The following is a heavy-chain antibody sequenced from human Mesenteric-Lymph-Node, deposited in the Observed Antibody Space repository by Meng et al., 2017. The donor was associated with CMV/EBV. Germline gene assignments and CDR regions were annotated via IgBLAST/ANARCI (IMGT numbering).Heavy chain of an antibody. CDR3: AKDQSIFGVDVYYYYDMDV. J-gene: IGHJ6*02. V-gene: IGHV3-23*01. D-gene: IGHD3-3*01. Sequence: GESLKISCAASGFTFSSYAINWVRQAPGKGLEWVGGISGSGGSTYHGSGVRAYYADSVKGRFTISRDNSKNTLYLQMNSLRGEDTAVYFCAKDQSIFGVDVYYYYDMDVWGQGTTVTVSS. CDR2: ISGSGGST. CDR1: GFTFSSYA.